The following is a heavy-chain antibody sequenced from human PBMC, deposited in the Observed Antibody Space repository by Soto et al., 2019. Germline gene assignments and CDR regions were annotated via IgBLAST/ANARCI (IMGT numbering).Heavy chain of an antibody. Sequence: QVQLVQSGAEVKKPGSSVKVSCKASGGTFSTYTMNWVRQAPGQGPEWMGGIIPILGKANYAQKFQGRVTIIADESTSTAYMELSSLRSEDTAVYYCARDSAERGYFDLWGRGTLVTVSS. CDR3: ARDSAERGYFDL. CDR1: GGTFSTYT. D-gene: IGHD2-15*01. J-gene: IGHJ2*01. CDR2: IIPILGKA. V-gene: IGHV1-69*12.